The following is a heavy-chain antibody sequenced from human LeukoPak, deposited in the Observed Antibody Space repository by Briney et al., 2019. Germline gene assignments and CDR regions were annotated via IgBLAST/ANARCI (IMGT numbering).Heavy chain of an antibody. J-gene: IGHJ6*03. CDR1: GFTFSSYA. D-gene: IGHD3-16*01. CDR3: AKGGESYYNHYYMDV. Sequence: GGSLRLSCAASGFTFSSYAMSWVRQAPGKGLEWVSGISTSGGSTSYADSVKGRFTISRDNPRNTLYMQMNSLRDEDTAVYYCAKGGESYYNHYYMDVWGKGTTVTVSS. CDR2: ISTSGGST. V-gene: IGHV3-23*01.